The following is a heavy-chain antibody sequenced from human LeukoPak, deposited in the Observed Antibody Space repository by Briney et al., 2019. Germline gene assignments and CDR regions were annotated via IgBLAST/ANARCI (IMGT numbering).Heavy chain of an antibody. CDR2: IIPIFGTA. V-gene: IGHV1-69*13. D-gene: IGHD5-24*01. CDR1: GGTFSSYA. J-gene: IGHJ4*02. Sequence: SVKVSCKASGGTFSSYAISWVRQAPGQGLEWMGGIIPIFGTANYAQKFQGRVTITADESTSTAYMELSSLRSGDTAVYYCARGGFWRMATNFFDYWGQGTLVTVSS. CDR3: ARGGFWRMATNFFDY.